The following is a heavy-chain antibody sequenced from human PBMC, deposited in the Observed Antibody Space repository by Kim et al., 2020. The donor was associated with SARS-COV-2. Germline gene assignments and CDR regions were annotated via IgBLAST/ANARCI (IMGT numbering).Heavy chain of an antibody. CDR3: ARDYDFDSRTYYIAYDI. CDR1: GFSFINYY. CDR2: IDHDGSGT. Sequence: GGSLRLSCAASGFSFINYYMHWVRQAPGGGLVWVARIDHDGSGTTYADAVKGRFTISRDNAKNTVYLQMNSLRAEDTAVYFCARDYDFDSRTYYIAYDIWGQGTMVTVSS. D-gene: IGHD3-22*01. J-gene: IGHJ3*02. V-gene: IGHV3-74*03.